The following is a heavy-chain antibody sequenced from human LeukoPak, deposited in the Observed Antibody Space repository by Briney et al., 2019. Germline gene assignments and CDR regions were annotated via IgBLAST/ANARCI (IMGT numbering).Heavy chain of an antibody. CDR3: ARDLSLYSSGWYDY. Sequence: PGGSLRLSCAASGFTFSSYAMHWVRQAPGKGLEWVAVMSYDGSNKYYADSVKGRFTVSRDNSKNTLYLQMNSLRAEDTAVYYCARDLSLYSSGWYDYWGQGTLVTVSS. V-gene: IGHV3-30*04. J-gene: IGHJ4*02. D-gene: IGHD6-19*01. CDR2: MSYDGSNK. CDR1: GFTFSSYA.